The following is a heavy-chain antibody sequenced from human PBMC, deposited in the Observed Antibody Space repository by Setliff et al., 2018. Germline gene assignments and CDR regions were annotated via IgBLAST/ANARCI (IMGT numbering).Heavy chain of an antibody. CDR2: INPDGSEK. Sequence: GSLRLSCTASGLSYSNDWVSWVRQAPGKGLEWLASINPDGSEKYYVDSVKGRFTISRDNSKNTVYLQMNNLRPEDTAVYYCAKELIEVMMTGIEFWGQGTMVTVSS. CDR3: AKELIEVMMTGIEF. J-gene: IGHJ4*02. CDR1: GLSYSNDW. V-gene: IGHV3-7*01. D-gene: IGHD3-22*01.